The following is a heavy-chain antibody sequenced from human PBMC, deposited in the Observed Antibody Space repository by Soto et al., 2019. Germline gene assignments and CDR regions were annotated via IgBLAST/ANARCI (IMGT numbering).Heavy chain of an antibody. Sequence: GGSLRLSCAASGFTFSSYGMHWVRQAPGKGLEWVAVISYDGSNKYYADSVKGRFTISRDNSKNTLYLQMNSLRAEDTAVYYCAKDLIYGLENWFDPWGQGTLVTV. CDR2: ISYDGSNK. J-gene: IGHJ5*02. CDR1: GFTFSSYG. V-gene: IGHV3-30*18. CDR3: AKDLIYGLENWFDP. D-gene: IGHD4-17*01.